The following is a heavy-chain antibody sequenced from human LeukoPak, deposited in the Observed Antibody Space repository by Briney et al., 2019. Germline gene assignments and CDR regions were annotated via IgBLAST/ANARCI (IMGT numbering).Heavy chain of an antibody. V-gene: IGHV3-74*01. CDR2: INTDGSST. D-gene: IGHD3-10*01. CDR3: ARVIGSQAFDY. Sequence: GGSLRLSCAASGFTFSSYWMHWVRQAPGKGLVWVSRINTDGSSTSYADSVKGRFTISRDNAKNTLYLQMNSLRAEDTAVYYCARVIGSQAFDYWGQGTLVTVSS. CDR1: GFTFSSYW. J-gene: IGHJ4*02.